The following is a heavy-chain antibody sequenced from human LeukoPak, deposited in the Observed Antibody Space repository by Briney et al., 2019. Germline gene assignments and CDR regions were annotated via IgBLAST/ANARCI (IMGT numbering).Heavy chain of an antibody. J-gene: IGHJ4*02. V-gene: IGHV4-39*01. CDR1: GGSISSSSAY. CDR3: ASPRGFSYGYFDY. D-gene: IGHD5-18*01. CDR2: IYYSKNT. Sequence: SETLSLTCTVSGGSISSSSAYWGWIRQPPGKGLEWIGSIYYSKNTYYNPSLKSRVTISADTSKNQFSLTLGSVSATDTAVYYCASPRGFSYGYFDYWGQGTLVTVSS.